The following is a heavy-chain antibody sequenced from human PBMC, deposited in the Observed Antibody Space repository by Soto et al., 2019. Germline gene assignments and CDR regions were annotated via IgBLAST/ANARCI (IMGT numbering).Heavy chain of an antibody. CDR1: GYTFTSYG. CDR3: ARDRPVYDRSGYYIDPSLYTFDY. V-gene: IGHV1-18*01. J-gene: IGHJ4*02. Sequence: GASVKVSCKASGYTFTSYGISWVRQAPGQGLEWMGWISAYNGNTNYAQKLQGRVTMTTDTSTSTAYMELRSLRSDDTAVYYCARDRPVYDRSGYYIDPSLYTFDYWGQGTLVTVSS. D-gene: IGHD3-22*01. CDR2: ISAYNGNT.